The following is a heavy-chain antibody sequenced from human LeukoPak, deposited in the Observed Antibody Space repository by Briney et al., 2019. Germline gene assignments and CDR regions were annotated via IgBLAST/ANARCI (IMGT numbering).Heavy chain of an antibody. Sequence: GGSLRLSCAASGFTSSSYWMHWVRQAPGKGLVWVSRINTDGSSTSYADSVKGRFTISRDNAKNTLYLQMTSLRAEDTAVYFCARDRVIMVRGAESLFGYWGQGTLVTVSS. CDR2: INTDGSST. CDR1: GFTSSSYW. V-gene: IGHV3-74*01. J-gene: IGHJ4*02. CDR3: ARDRVIMVRGAESLFGY. D-gene: IGHD3-10*01.